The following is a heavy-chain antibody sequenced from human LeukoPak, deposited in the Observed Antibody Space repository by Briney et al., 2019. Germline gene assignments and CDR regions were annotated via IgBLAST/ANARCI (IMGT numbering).Heavy chain of an antibody. V-gene: IGHV4-34*01. CDR3: XXGGPGDFWSGYYLYGMDV. CDR2: INHSGST. CDR1: GGSFSGYY. J-gene: IGHJ6*02. Sequence: SETLSLTCAVYGGSFSGYYWSWIRQPPGKGLEWIGEINHSGSTNYNPSLKSRVTISVDTSKNQFSLKLSSVTAADTAVYYCXXGGPGDFWSGYYLYGMDVWGQGTTVTVSS. D-gene: IGHD3-3*01.